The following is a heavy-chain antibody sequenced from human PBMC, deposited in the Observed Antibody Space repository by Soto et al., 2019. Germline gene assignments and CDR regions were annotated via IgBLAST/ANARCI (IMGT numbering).Heavy chain of an antibody. Sequence: SETLSLTCTVSGGSISSYYWSWIRQPPGKGLEWIGYIYYSGSANYNPSLKSRVTISVDTSKNQFSLKLSSVTATDTAVYYCARRSYDFWSGSPTVWFDPWGQGTLVTVS. CDR2: IYYSGSA. CDR1: GGSISSYY. CDR3: ARRSYDFWSGSPTVWFDP. D-gene: IGHD3-3*01. J-gene: IGHJ5*02. V-gene: IGHV4-59*08.